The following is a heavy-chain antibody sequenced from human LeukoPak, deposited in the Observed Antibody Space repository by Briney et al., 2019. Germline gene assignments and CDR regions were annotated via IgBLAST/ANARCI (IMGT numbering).Heavy chain of an antibody. CDR1: GGTFSSHA. CDR3: ARDELAARLPVWGDYYYYMDV. D-gene: IGHD6-6*01. CDR2: IIPIFGTA. V-gene: IGHV1-69*05. Sequence: SVKVSCKASGGTFSSHAISWVRQAPGQGLEWMGGIIPIFGTANYAQKFQGRVTITTDESTSTAYMELSSLRSEDTAVYYCARDELAARLPVWGDYYYYMDVWGKGTTVTVSS. J-gene: IGHJ6*03.